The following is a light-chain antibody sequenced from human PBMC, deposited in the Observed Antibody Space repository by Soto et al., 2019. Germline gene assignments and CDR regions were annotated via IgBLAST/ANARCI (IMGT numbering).Light chain of an antibody. V-gene: IGKV1-5*03. CDR2: QAS. CDR3: QQYDSYSWT. Sequence: DIQMTQSPSTLSAFVGDRVTITCRASQSISSGLAWYQQKPGKAPKLLVYQASTLESGVPLRFSGSGSGTEFTLPINSLQSDDFATYYCQQYDSYSWTFGQGTKVEVK. J-gene: IGKJ1*01. CDR1: QSISSG.